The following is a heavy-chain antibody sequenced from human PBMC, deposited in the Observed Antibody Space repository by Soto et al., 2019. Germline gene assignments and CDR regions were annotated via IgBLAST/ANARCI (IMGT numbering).Heavy chain of an antibody. CDR2: VWYDGSNK. J-gene: IGHJ4*02. CDR1: GFTFSSYG. Sequence: QVQLVESGGGVVQPGRSLRLSCAASGFTFSSYGMHWVRQAPGKGLEWVAVVWYDGSNKYYADSVKGRFTISRDNSKNTLYLQMNSLRAEDTAVYYCARAYYYDSSGYQYYFDYWGQGTLVTVSS. CDR3: ARAYYYDSSGYQYYFDY. V-gene: IGHV3-33*01. D-gene: IGHD3-22*01.